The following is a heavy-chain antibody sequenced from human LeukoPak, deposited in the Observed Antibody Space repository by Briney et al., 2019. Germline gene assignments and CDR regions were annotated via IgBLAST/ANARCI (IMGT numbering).Heavy chain of an antibody. CDR3: ARDPRDEGYYFDY. Sequence: GGSLRLSCAASGFTFSSYAMSWVRQAPGKGLEWVSAISGSGGSTYYGDSVKGRFTISRDNSKNTLYLQMNSLRAEDTAVYYCARDPRDEGYYFDYWGQGTLVTVSS. CDR1: GFTFSSYA. V-gene: IGHV3-23*01. J-gene: IGHJ4*02. D-gene: IGHD5-24*01. CDR2: ISGSGGST.